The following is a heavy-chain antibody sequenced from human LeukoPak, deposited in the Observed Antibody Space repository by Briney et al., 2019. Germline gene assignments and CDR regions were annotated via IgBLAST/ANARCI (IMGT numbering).Heavy chain of an antibody. V-gene: IGHV1-69*04. D-gene: IGHD3-22*01. CDR1: GGTFISYA. J-gene: IGHJ4*02. CDR3: ARESTPTYYYDSSGYGLDY. CDR2: IIPILGIA. Sequence: ASVKVSCKASGGTFISYAISWVRQAPGQGLEWMGRIIPILGIANYAQKFQGRVTITADKSTSTAYMELSSLRSEDTAVYYCARESTPTYYYDSSGYGLDYWGQGTLVTVSS.